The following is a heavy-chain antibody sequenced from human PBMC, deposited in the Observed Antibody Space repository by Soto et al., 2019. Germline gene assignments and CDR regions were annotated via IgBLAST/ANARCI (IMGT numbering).Heavy chain of an antibody. CDR1: GERVSSNSAA. J-gene: IGHJ5*01. D-gene: IGHD2-21*02. Sequence: SETLSLSWAISGERVSSNSAARHWIRQSPSRCLEWLGRTYYRSKWYNEYALSVKSRITINPDTSKNQFSLQLNSLTPQDTAVYYCQRSSACSDSRRQGTLVIVS. CDR3: QRSSACSDS. V-gene: IGHV6-1*01. CDR2: TYYRSKWYN.